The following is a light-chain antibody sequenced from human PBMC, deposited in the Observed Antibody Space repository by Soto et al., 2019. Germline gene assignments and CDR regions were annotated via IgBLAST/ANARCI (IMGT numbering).Light chain of an antibody. J-gene: IGKJ2*01. CDR2: GAS. Sequence: EILMTQSPATLSVSPGERATLSCRASQSVSSNLAWYQHKPGQAPTLLIYGASTRATGIPASFSGSGSGTEFTLTISSLQSEDCAVYYCHQYNNWPFTFGQGTRLEIK. CDR3: HQYNNWPFT. V-gene: IGKV3-15*01. CDR1: QSVSSN.